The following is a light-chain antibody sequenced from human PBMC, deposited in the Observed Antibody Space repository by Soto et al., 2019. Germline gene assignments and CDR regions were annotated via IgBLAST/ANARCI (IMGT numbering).Light chain of an antibody. CDR3: NSYTSNNTYV. Sequence: LTQPASVSGSPGQAITISCSGTSSDVGAFNYVSWYQQHPGKAPKLMIYDVSNRPSGVSNRFSGSKSGNTASLTISGLRAEDEADYYCNSYTSNNTYVFGTGTKVTVL. J-gene: IGLJ1*01. CDR2: DVS. V-gene: IGLV2-14*03. CDR1: SSDVGAFNY.